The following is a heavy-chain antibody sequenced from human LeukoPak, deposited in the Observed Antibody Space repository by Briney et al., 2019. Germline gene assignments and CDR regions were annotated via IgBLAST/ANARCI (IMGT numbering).Heavy chain of an antibody. CDR3: ARAMETYYDFSSGYPNKNYYYYMDV. CDR2: IIPILGTA. CDR1: GGTFSGYA. V-gene: IGHV1-69*05. J-gene: IGHJ6*03. Sequence: SVKVPCKASGGTFSGYAISWVRHAPGQGLEWMGGIIPILGTANYAQKFQGRVTITTDESTSTAYMELSSLRSEDTAVYYCARAMETYYDFSSGYPNKNYYYYMDVWGKGTTVTVSS. D-gene: IGHD3-3*01.